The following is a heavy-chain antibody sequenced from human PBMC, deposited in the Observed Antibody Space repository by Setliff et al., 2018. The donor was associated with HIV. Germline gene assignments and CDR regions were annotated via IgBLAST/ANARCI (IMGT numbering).Heavy chain of an antibody. V-gene: IGHV4-31*03. J-gene: IGHJ1*01. D-gene: IGHD6-19*01. Sequence: SETLSLTCTVSGDSISSGGYQWTWIRQHPGKGLEWIAYIYYSGSTYYNPSLQSRVTISVDTSKNQFSLKVTSVTAADTAVYYCARALGIGSAYFQHWGLGTLVTVSS. CDR3: ARALGIGSAYFQH. CDR1: GDSISSGGYQ. CDR2: IYYSGST.